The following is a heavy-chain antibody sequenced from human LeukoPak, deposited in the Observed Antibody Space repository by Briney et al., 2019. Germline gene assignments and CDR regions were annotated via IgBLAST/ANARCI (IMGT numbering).Heavy chain of an antibody. Sequence: SVKVSCKASGGTFSSYAISWVRQAPGQGLEWMGRIIPILGIANYAQKFQGRVTITADKSTSTAYMELSSLRSEDTAVYYCARGRLHQEDCYYYYYGMDVWGQGTTVTVSS. D-gene: IGHD4-4*01. J-gene: IGHJ6*02. CDR3: ARGRLHQEDCYYYYYGMDV. CDR1: GGTFSSYA. CDR2: IIPILGIA. V-gene: IGHV1-69*04.